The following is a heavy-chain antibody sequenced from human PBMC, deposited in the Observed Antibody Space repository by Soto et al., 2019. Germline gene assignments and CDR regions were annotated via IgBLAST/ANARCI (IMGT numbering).Heavy chain of an antibody. J-gene: IGHJ5*02. CDR1: GYTFTKYA. Sequence: QVQLVQSGAEVKKPGASVKVSCKASGYTFTKYALHWVRQAPGQRLEWMGWINAGIGNTKYSQKFQGRVTVTRDTSANTAYMELISLRSEDTAVYYCARGEGYCSGGTCYRWLDPWGQGTLVTVSS. CDR3: ARGEGYCSGGTCYRWLDP. CDR2: INAGIGNT. V-gene: IGHV1-3*01. D-gene: IGHD2-15*01.